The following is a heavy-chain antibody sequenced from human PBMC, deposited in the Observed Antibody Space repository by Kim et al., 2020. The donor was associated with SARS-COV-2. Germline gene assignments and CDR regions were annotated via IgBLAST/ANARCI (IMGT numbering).Heavy chain of an antibody. J-gene: IGHJ4*02. Sequence: SVKVSCKASGGTFSSYAISWVRQAPGQGLEWMGGIIPIFGTANYAQKFQGRVTITADESTSTAYMELSSLRSEDTAVYYCARGLTYYYAPSGYWGGVFDYWGQGTLVTVSS. CDR2: IIPIFGTA. CDR1: GGTFSSYA. D-gene: IGHD3-10*01. CDR3: ARGLTYYYAPSGYWGGVFDY. V-gene: IGHV1-69*13.